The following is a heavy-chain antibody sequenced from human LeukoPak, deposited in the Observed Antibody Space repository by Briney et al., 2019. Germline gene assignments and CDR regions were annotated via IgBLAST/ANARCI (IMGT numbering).Heavy chain of an antibody. CDR1: GGTFSSYA. V-gene: IGHV1-69*13. CDR3: AGGATGYSSGSYHY. J-gene: IGHJ4*02. D-gene: IGHD6-19*01. CDR2: IIPIFGTA. Sequence: SVKVSCKASGGTFSSYAISWVRQAPGQGLEWMGGIIPIFGTANYAQKFQGRVTFTADESTSTAYMELSSLRSEDTAVHYCAGGATGYSSGSYHYWGQGILVTVSS.